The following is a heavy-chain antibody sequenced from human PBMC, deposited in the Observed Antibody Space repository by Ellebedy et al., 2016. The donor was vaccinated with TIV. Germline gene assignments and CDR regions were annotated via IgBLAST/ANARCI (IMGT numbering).Heavy chain of an antibody. CDR3: TRDGGRAYAMDV. D-gene: IGHD3-16*01. CDR2: NNAYNTAI. V-gene: IGHV3-48*02. J-gene: IGHJ6*02. Sequence: GESLKISXAASGFTFQSYFMHWVRQAPGKGLEWVAHNNAYNTAIFYADSVRGRFSISRDNSLYLQMNSLRDEDTAVYYCTRDGGRAYAMDVWGQGTTVIVSS. CDR1: GFTFQSYF.